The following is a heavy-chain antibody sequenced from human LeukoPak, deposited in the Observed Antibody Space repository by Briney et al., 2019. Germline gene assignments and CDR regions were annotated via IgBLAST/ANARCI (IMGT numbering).Heavy chain of an antibody. J-gene: IGHJ5*02. CDR2: IYHSGST. CDR3: ARRGQRNSSHGPGYNWIDP. CDR1: GYSISSGYY. V-gene: IGHV4-38-2*02. D-gene: IGHD6-6*01. Sequence: SETLSLTCTVSGYSISSGYYWGWTRQPPGKGLEWIGSIYHSGSTYYNPSLKSRVTISVDTSKNQFSLKLSSVTAADTAVYYCARRGQRNSSHGPGYNWIDPWGQGTLVTVSS.